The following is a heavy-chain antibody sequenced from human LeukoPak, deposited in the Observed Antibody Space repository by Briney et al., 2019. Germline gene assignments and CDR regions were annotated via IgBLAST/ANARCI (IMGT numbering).Heavy chain of an antibody. CDR1: GYTFTDYY. Sequence: ASVKVSCKVSGYTFTDYYMHWVRQAPGQGLEWMGWINPNSGGTNYAQKFQGRVTMTRDTSISTAYMELSRLRSDDTAVYYCARDRYYGSGSPDYWGQGTLVTVSS. D-gene: IGHD3-10*01. V-gene: IGHV1-2*02. CDR2: INPNSGGT. CDR3: ARDRYYGSGSPDY. J-gene: IGHJ4*02.